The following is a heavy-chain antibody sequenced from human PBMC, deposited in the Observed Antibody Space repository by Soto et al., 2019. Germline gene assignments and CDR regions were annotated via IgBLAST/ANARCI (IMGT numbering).Heavy chain of an antibody. J-gene: IGHJ4*02. CDR3: ARVVGGYVDC. V-gene: IGHV4-59*01. Sequence: SETLSLTCTVSGVSISSNYWSWVRQPPGKGLEWIGYISYSGRTTYSPSLQSRVSISADTSKNHFSLKLTSVTAADTAVYYCARVVGGYVDCWGLGTLVTVSS. D-gene: IGHD3-22*01. CDR2: ISYSGRT. CDR1: GVSISSNY.